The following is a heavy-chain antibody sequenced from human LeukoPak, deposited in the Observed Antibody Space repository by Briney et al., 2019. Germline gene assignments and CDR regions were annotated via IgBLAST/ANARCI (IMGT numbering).Heavy chain of an antibody. J-gene: IGHJ3*02. V-gene: IGHV3-7*01. CDR2: IKKDGSEK. CDR1: GFTFSDCW. D-gene: IGHD2-21*02. CDR3: ARDVRSVTAYDALDI. Sequence: GGSLRLSCAASGFTFSDCWMTWVRQAPGKGLEWVANIKKDGSEKHYVDSVKGRFTISRDNAINSLYLQMTSLRAEDTAIYYCARDVRSVTAYDALDIWGQGTMVTVSS.